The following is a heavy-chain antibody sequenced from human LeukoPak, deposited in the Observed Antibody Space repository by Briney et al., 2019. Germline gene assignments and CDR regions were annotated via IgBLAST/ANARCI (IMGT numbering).Heavy chain of an antibody. Sequence: PGGSLRLSCAASGFTFSSYSVNWVRQAPGKGLEWVSSISSSSSYIYYADSVKGRFTISRDNAKNSLYLQMNGLRAEDTAVYYCASSRSVAGMDYWGQGTLVTVSS. J-gene: IGHJ4*02. CDR3: ASSRSVAGMDY. V-gene: IGHV3-21*01. D-gene: IGHD6-19*01. CDR2: ISSSSSYI. CDR1: GFTFSSYS.